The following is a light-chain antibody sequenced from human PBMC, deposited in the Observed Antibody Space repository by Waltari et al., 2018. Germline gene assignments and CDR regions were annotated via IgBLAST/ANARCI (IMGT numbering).Light chain of an antibody. CDR2: DVS. CDR1: SSDVGDYNY. Sequence: QSALTQPASVSGSPGQSLTISCTGTSSDVGDYNYVPWYQQHPGKVPKLMIYDVSQRPSGISSRFSASKSGNAASLTISGLQFEDEADYYCSSYRSDNTLIFGGGTKLTVL. CDR3: SSYRSDNTLI. J-gene: IGLJ2*01. V-gene: IGLV2-14*03.